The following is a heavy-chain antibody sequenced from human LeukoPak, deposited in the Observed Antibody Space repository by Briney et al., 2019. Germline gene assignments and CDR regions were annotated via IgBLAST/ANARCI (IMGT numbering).Heavy chain of an antibody. CDR2: ISGSGGST. CDR1: GFTFSSYA. CDR3: ARCIVGAISDAFDI. J-gene: IGHJ3*02. V-gene: IGHV3-23*01. D-gene: IGHD1-26*01. Sequence: PGGPLRLSVAPSGFTFSSYAISGVRQAPGKGLEWASAISGSGGSTYYADSVKGRFTISRDNSKNTLYLQMNSLRAEDTAVYYCARCIVGAISDAFDIWGQGTMVTVSS.